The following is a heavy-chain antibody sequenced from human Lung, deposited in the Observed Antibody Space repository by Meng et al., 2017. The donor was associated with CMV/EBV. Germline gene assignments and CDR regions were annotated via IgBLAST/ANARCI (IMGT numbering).Heavy chain of an antibody. J-gene: IGHJ6*02. CDR1: GFTFSSYE. CDR2: ISSSGSTI. D-gene: IGHD3-3*01. V-gene: IGHV3-48*03. CDR3: ARNGQYYDSWSGYYKISHYYYYYGMDV. Sequence: GESLKISCAASGFTFSSYEMNWVRQAPGKGLEWVSYISSSGSTIYYADSVKGRFTISRDNAKNSLYLQMNSLRAGDTAVYYCARNGQYYDSWSGYYKISHYYYYYGMDVWGQGXTVTVSS.